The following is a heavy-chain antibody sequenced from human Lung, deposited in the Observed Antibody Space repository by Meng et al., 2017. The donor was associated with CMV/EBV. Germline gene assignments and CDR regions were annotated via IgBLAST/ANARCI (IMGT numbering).Heavy chain of an antibody. D-gene: IGHD6-19*01. Sequence: ASVXVSXKASGYIFTKYGVNWMRQAPGQGPEWMGWISAYNGDTMYAPKVQGRVTMTTDTSTSTAYMELRGLRSDDTAVYYCARDAGTIAVSGIVDFWVQGTXVTVSS. V-gene: IGHV1-18*01. CDR1: GYIFTKYG. CDR3: ARDAGTIAVSGIVDF. J-gene: IGHJ4*02. CDR2: ISAYNGDT.